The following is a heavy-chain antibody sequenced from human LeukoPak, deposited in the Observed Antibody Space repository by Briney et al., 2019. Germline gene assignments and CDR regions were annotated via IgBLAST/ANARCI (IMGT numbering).Heavy chain of an antibody. CDR1: GYTFTSYY. CDR2: INPSGGST. J-gene: IGHJ4*02. D-gene: IGHD1-26*01. CDR3: ARVSVGATMLAYFDY. V-gene: IGHV1-46*01. Sequence: ASVKVSCKASGYTFTSYYMHWVRQAPGQGLEWMGIINPSGGSTSYAQKFQGRVTMTRDMSTSTVYMELSSLRSEDTAVYYCARVSVGATMLAYFDYWGQGTLVTVSS.